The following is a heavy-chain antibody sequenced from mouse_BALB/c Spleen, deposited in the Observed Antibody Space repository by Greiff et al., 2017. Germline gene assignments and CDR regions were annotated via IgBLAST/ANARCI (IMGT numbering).Heavy chain of an antibody. J-gene: IGHJ3*01. Sequence: VQLQQSGAELVKPGASVKLSCTASGFNIKDIYMHWVKQRPEQGLEWIGRIDPANGNTKYDPKFQGKATITADTSSNTAYLQLSSLTSEDTAVYYCARDGPAWFAYWGQGTLVTVSA. CDR2: IDPANGNT. V-gene: IGHV14-3*02. D-gene: IGHD2-3*01. CDR1: GFNIKDIY. CDR3: ARDGPAWFAY.